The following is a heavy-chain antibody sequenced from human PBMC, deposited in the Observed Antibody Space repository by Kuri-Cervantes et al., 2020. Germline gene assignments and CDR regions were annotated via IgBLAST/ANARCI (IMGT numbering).Heavy chain of an antibody. J-gene: IGHJ6*03. V-gene: IGHV4-34*01. CDR2: INHSGST. D-gene: IGHD5-12*01. CDR3: ARGGLGATITSYYYYYYMDV. CDR1: GGTFSGYY. Sequence: GSLRLSCAVYGGTFSGYYWSWIRQPPGKGLEWIGEINHSGSTNYNPSLKSRVTISVDTSKNQFSLQLNSVTAADTAVYYCARGGLGATITSYYYYYYMDVWGTGTTVTVSS.